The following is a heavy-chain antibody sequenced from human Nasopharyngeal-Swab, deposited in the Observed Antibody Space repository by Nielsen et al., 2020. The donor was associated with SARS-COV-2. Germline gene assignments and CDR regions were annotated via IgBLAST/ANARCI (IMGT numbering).Heavy chain of an antibody. D-gene: IGHD3-10*01. CDR2: ITWDGGGT. CDR1: GFTFDDYM. CDR3: AKDSWTGDSYGSGSLFHS. V-gene: IGHV3-43*01. J-gene: IGHJ4*02. Sequence: ESLNISCAASGFTFDDYMMHLVRQGPGKGLEWVSLITWDGGGTYYADSVKGRFTISRDNSKSSLFLQMSRLGPEGTALYFSAKDSWTGDSYGSGSLFHSWGQGAQVTVSS.